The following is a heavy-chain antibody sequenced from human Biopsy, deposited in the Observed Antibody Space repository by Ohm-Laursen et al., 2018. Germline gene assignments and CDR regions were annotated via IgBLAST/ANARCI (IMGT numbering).Heavy chain of an antibody. CDR2: INPDNGGT. J-gene: IGHJ6*02. D-gene: IGHD3-16*01. CDR1: GYTFTGYY. CDR3: VRSHAGGATWGMDV. Sequence: ASVKVSCNASGYTFTGYYLHWVRQAPGQGLEWMGWINPDNGGTIHAQKFQGRVTVTRDTSISTAYVEVTSLRSDDTAVYYCVRSHAGGATWGMDVWGQGTTVTVSS. V-gene: IGHV1-2*02.